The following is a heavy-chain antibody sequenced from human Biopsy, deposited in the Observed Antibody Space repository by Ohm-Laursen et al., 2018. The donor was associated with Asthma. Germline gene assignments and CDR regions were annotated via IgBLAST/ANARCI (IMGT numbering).Heavy chain of an antibody. CDR2: IIPIFGTA. CDR3: ARDPHNSYLASLRTKFNYYYYGMDV. CDR1: GGTFSGYA. V-gene: IGHV1-69*13. Sequence: SVKVSCKASGGTFSGYAISWVRQAPGQGLEWMGGIIPIFGTANYAQKFQGRVTITADESTSTAYMELSSLRSEDTAVYYCARDPHNSYLASLRTKFNYYYYGMDVWGQGTTVTVSS. J-gene: IGHJ6*02. D-gene: IGHD1-7*01.